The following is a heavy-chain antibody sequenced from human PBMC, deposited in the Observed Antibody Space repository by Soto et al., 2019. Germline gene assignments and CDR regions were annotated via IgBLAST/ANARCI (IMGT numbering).Heavy chain of an antibody. Sequence: GGSLRLSCAASGFIVSSNFMSWVRQAPGKGLEWVSLIYSGGSTFYADSAKGRFTLSRDSSNNTLHLQMHDLRVEDTAIYYCARQQTGPDWDYFDYWGLGTLVTVSS. CDR3: ARQQTGPDWDYFDY. J-gene: IGHJ4*02. CDR1: GFIVSSNF. D-gene: IGHD3-9*01. CDR2: IYSGGST. V-gene: IGHV3-53*01.